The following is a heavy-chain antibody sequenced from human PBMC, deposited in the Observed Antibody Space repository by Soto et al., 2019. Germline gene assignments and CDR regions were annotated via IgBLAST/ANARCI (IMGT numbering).Heavy chain of an antibody. Sequence: QITLKESGPTLVKPTQTLTLTCTFSGFSLPTDRVGVGWIRQPPGKALEWLAVIYWDDTKTYRPSLKSRLTITKDTSKNLVALPMTHTDPLDTATYYCAHAYGGRSLYWGQGTLVTVSS. CDR2: IYWDDTK. CDR1: GFSLPTDRVG. V-gene: IGHV2-5*02. CDR3: AHAYGGRSLY. D-gene: IGHD1-26*01. J-gene: IGHJ4*02.